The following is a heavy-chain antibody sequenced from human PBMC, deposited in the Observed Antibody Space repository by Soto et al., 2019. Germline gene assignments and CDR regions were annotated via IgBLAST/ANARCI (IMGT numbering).Heavy chain of an antibody. D-gene: IGHD3-9*01. CDR1: GDSINSDKYY. CDR2: IYFRGNT. J-gene: IGHJ4*02. Sequence: SETLSLTCSVSGDSINSDKYYWGWIRQPPGKGLEWIGSIYFRGNTYYNPPLQTRVTISLDKSKSQFSLKLNSVTAADSAVYFCARLEGLATISYYFDFWGQGALVTVSS. V-gene: IGHV4-39*01. CDR3: ARLEGLATISYYFDF.